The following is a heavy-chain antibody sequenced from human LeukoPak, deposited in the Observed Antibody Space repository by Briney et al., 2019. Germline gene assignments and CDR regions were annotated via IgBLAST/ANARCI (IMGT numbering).Heavy chain of an antibody. CDR3: ARSSGSYSSLFYMHV. CDR1: GYTFTSYY. D-gene: IGHD3-22*01. Sequence: ASVKVSCKASGYTFTSYYMHWVRQAPGQGLEWMGIINPSGGSTSYAQKFQGRVTMTRDMSTSTAYMELSSLRSEDTAVYYCARSSGSYSSLFYMHVWGKGTTVTVSS. V-gene: IGHV1-46*01. J-gene: IGHJ6*03. CDR2: INPSGGST.